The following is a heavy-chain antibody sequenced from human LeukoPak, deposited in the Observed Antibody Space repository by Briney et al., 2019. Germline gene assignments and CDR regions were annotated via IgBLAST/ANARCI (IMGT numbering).Heavy chain of an antibody. D-gene: IGHD6-19*01. CDR1: GYTFTGYY. J-gene: IGHJ4*02. CDR2: INPNSGGT. V-gene: IGHV1-2*02. CDR3: AFSQSRIAVAGYFDY. Sequence: ASVKVSCKASGYTFTGYYMHWVRQAPGQGLEWMGWINPNSGGTNYAQKLQGRVTMTTDTSTSTAYMELRSLRSDDTAVYYCAFSQSRIAVAGYFDYWGQGTLVTVSS.